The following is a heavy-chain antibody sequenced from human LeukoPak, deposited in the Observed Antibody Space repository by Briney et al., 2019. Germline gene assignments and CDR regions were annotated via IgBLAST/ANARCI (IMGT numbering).Heavy chain of an antibody. D-gene: IGHD3/OR15-3a*01. CDR1: GFTVNNNY. J-gene: IGHJ4*02. CDR3: ARDLDWY. V-gene: IGHV3-66*02. Sequence: PGGSLRLSCAASGFTVNNNYMSWVRQAPGKGLEWVSVIYSGGSTYYADSVKGRFTIPRDKSKNTLYLQMNSLRVEDTAVYYCARDLDWYWGQGTLVTVSS. CDR2: IYSGGST.